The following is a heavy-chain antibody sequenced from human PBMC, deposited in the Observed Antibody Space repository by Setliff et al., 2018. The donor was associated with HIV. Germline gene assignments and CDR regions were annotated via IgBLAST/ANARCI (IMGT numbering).Heavy chain of an antibody. CDR3: AKYTFYDDTSGYFATRYFDL. V-gene: IGHV4-4*09. D-gene: IGHD3-22*01. J-gene: IGHJ2*01. CDR1: GDSISTDY. Sequence: SETLSLTCTVSGDSISTDYWTWIRQPPGKGLEWIGYIYNSASTSYNPSLKSRVTMSVDTSKNQFSLKLSSVTAADTAVYYCAKYTFYDDTSGYFATRYFDLWGRGTLVTVSS. CDR2: IYNSAST.